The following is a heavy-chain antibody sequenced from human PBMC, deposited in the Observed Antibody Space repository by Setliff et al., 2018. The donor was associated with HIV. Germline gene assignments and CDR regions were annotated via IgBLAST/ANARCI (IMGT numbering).Heavy chain of an antibody. V-gene: IGHV4-59*01. Sequence: SETLSLTCTVSGGSISSYYWSWIRQPPGKGLEWIGYIYYSGSTNYNPSLKSRVTISVDTSKNQFSLKLSSVTAADTAVYYCARDRVGGNYYYMDVRGKGTTVTVSS. J-gene: IGHJ6*03. D-gene: IGHD1-26*01. CDR1: GGSISSYY. CDR2: IYYSGST. CDR3: ARDRVGGNYYYMDV.